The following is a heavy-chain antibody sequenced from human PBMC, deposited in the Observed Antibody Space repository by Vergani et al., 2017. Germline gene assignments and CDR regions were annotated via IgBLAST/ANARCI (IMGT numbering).Heavy chain of an antibody. CDR3: ARVLSRWNSALARSFDP. Sequence: QVQLVQSGAEVKKPGASVKVSCKASGYTFTGYYMHWVRQAPGQGLEWMGWINPNSGGTNYAQKFQGRVTMTRDTSISTAYMELSRLRSDDTAVYYCARVLSRWNSALARSFDPGGQGTLVTVSS. V-gene: IGHV1-2*02. CDR1: GYTFTGYY. J-gene: IGHJ5*02. CDR2: INPNSGGT. D-gene: IGHD1-7*01.